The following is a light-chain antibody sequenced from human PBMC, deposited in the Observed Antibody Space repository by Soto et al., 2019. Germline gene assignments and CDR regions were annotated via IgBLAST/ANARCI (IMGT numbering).Light chain of an antibody. J-gene: IGKJ2*01. CDR1: QSVLYGSNNNNY. V-gene: IGKV4-1*01. CDR3: QQYYSNPYT. Sequence: DIVLTQSPDSLAVSLGERATINCKASQSVLYGSNNNNYLAWYQQKPGQPPKLLIYWASTRESGVPDRFSGSGSGTDFTLTIISLQAEDVAVYFCQQYYSNPYTFCQVTKLDIK. CDR2: WAS.